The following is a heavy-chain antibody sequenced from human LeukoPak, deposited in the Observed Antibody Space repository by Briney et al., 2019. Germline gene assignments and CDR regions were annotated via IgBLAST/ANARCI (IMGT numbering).Heavy chain of an antibody. CDR2: IYPGNSDT. Sequence: GAYLKMARKGSRYSFTYYWIGWVRQMPGKGMEWMGIIYPGNSDTRYRPSFQGQVTISVDKSISTAYLQWSSLKASDTAMYYCARQDGNSKYYFDYWGQGTLVTVSS. CDR3: ARQDGNSKYYFDY. V-gene: IGHV5-51*01. J-gene: IGHJ4*02. CDR1: RYSFTYYW. D-gene: IGHD1-1*01.